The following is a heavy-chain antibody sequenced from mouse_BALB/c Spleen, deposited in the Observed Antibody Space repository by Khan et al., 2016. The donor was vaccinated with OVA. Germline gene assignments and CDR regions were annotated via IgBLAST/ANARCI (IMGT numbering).Heavy chain of an antibody. CDR2: ISSGGSYT. J-gene: IGHJ2*01. D-gene: IGHD1-1*01. CDR3: TRHRGYYGYNPYFDY. Sequence: EVELVESGGDLVRPGESLKLSCAASGFSFSTFSMSWVRQTPEKRLEWVATISSGGSYTYSPDSVKGRFTISRDNAKNTLYLQMSSLKSEDTAMYYCTRHRGYYGYNPYFDYWGQGTTLTVSS. V-gene: IGHV5-6-4*01. CDR1: GFSFSTFS.